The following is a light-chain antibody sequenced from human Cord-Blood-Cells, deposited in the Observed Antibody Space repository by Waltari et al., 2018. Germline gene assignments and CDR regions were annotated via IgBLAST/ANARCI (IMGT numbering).Light chain of an antibody. J-gene: IGKJ4*01. CDR1: QSVSRSY. V-gene: IGKV3-20*01. CDR2: GAS. CDR3: QQYGSSLALT. Sequence: EIVLTQSPGTLSLSPGERATLSCRASQSVSRSYLAWDQQKPGQAPRRRIYGASSRATGIPDRFSGSGSGTDFTLTISRLEPEDFAVYYCQQYGSSLALTFGGGTKVEIK.